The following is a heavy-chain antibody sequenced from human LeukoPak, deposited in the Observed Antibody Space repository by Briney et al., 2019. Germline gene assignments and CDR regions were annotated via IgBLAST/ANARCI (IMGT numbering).Heavy chain of an antibody. J-gene: IGHJ4*02. V-gene: IGHV4-4*07. CDR3: ARDGGSGWYNY. Sequence: SETLSLTCTVSGGSMRSYYWNWIRQPAGKGLEWIGRIETSRTTNYNPSLKSRLTMSVDTSKNQFSLNLRSVTAADTAVYYCARDGGSGWYNYWGQGTLVTVSS. D-gene: IGHD6-19*01. CDR1: GGSMRSYY. CDR2: IETSRTT.